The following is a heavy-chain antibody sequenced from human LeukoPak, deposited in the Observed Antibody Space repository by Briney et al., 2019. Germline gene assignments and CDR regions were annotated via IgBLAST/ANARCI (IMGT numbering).Heavy chain of an antibody. CDR1: GGSISSSSHY. J-gene: IGHJ4*02. CDR2: IYYSGST. CDR3: ASRYYFDY. V-gene: IGHV4-39*01. Sequence: SETLSLTCTVSGGSISSSSHYWGWIRQPPGKGLEWIGNIYYSGSTYYNPSLKSRVTISVDTSKNQFSLKLSSVTAADTAVYYCASRYYFDYWGQGTLVTVSS.